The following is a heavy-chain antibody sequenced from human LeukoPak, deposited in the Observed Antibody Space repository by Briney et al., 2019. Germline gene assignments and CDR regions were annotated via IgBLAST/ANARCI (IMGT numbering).Heavy chain of an antibody. J-gene: IGHJ3*02. V-gene: IGHV3-23*01. Sequence: GGSLRLSCAASGFTFSSYAMSWVRQAPGKGLEWVSAISGSGGSTYYADSVKGRFTISRDNSKNTLYLQMNSLRAEDTAVYYCAKTRRRVTFGGVIGHDAFDIWGQGKMVTVSS. CDR2: ISGSGGST. D-gene: IGHD3-16*02. CDR3: AKTRRRVTFGGVIGHDAFDI. CDR1: GFTFSSYA.